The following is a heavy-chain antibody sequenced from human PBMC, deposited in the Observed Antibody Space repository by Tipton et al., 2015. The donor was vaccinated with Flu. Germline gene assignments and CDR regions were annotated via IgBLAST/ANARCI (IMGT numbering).Heavy chain of an antibody. V-gene: IGHV1-69*13. CDR2: IIPIFGTA. J-gene: IGHJ4*02. Sequence: QSGPEVKKPGASVKVSCKASGYTFTSYGISWVRQAPGQGLEWMGGIIPIFGTANYAQKFQGRVTITADESTSTAYMELSSLRSEDTAVYYCARGGTRRRGDSFDYWGQGTLVTVSS. D-gene: IGHD3-16*01. CDR3: ARGGTRRRGDSFDY. CDR1: GYTFTSYG.